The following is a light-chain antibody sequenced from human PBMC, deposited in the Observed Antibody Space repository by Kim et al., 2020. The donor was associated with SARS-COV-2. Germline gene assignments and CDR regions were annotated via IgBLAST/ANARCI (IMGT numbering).Light chain of an antibody. CDR1: SSDVATYNR. CDR3: CSYAGSPYV. Sequence: PGQSLTISCTGTSSDVATYNRVPWYQHHPGKAPKLMIYDVSKRTSGVSSRFSGSKSGNTASLTISGLQAEDEADYYCCSYAGSPYVFGTGTKVTVL. CDR2: DVS. V-gene: IGLV2-23*02. J-gene: IGLJ1*01.